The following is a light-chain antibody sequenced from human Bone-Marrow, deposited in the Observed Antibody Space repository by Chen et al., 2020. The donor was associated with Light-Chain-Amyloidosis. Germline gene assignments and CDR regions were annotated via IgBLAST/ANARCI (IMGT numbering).Light chain of an antibody. J-gene: IGLJ3*02. CDR3: CSYTGSSTWV. CDR1: STDVGSYNL. V-gene: IGLV2-23*01. Sequence: QSALTQPASVSGYPGRSITISCTGTSTDVGSYNLVSWYQQHPGKAPKLMIYEATKRPSGVSYLFSGSKSCNTASLTVSGLQAEDEADYYCCSYTGSSTWVFGGGTKLTVL. CDR2: EAT.